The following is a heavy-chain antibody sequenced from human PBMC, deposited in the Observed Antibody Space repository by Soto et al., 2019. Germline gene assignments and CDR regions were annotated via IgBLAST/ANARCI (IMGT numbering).Heavy chain of an antibody. Sequence: GGSLRLSCEASGFTFKIYDMNWVRQAPGKGLEWVSYISSTGSPMYYAESVKGRFTISRDNAKNSPFLQMNSLRGEDTAIYFCARATRRSTLVRGVTTALDYWGQGALVTVSS. D-gene: IGHD3-10*01. V-gene: IGHV3-21*01. CDR2: ISSTGSPM. CDR1: GFTFKIYD. CDR3: ARATRRSTLVRGVTTALDY. J-gene: IGHJ4*02.